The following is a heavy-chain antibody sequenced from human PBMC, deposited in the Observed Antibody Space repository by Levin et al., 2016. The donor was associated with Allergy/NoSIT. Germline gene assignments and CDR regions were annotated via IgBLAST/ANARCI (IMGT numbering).Heavy chain of an antibody. D-gene: IGHD3-22*01. Sequence: WVRQAPGQGLEWMGGIIPIFGTANYAQKFQGRVTITADKSTSTAYMELSSLRSEDTAVYYCARTLNYYDSSGYFRAFDYWGQGTLVTVSS. CDR2: IIPIFGTA. CDR3: ARTLNYYDSSGYFRAFDY. J-gene: IGHJ4*02. V-gene: IGHV1-69*06.